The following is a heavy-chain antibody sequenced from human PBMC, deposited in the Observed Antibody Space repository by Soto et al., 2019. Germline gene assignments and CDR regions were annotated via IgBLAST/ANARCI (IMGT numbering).Heavy chain of an antibody. Sequence: EVQLLESGGGLVQPGGSLRLSCAASGFTFSSYAMSWVRQAPGKGLEWVSAISGSGGSTYYADSVKGRFTISRDNSKNTLYLQMNSLRAEDTAVYYCAKDVSGVWVDLNDEDYWGQGTLVTVSS. V-gene: IGHV3-23*01. D-gene: IGHD1-1*01. CDR3: AKDVSGVWVDLNDEDY. J-gene: IGHJ4*02. CDR2: ISGSGGST. CDR1: GFTFSSYA.